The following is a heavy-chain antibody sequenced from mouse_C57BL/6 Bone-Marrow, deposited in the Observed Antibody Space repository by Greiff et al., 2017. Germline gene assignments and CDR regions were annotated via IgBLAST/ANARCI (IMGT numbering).Heavy chain of an antibody. CDR1: GYTFTSSW. Sequence: QVQLQQSGAELVKPGASVKLSCKASGYTFTSSWMHWVKQRPGQGLEWIGMIHPNSGSTNYNEKFKSKATLTVDKSSSTAYMQLSSLTSEDSAVYYCSTYSYAMDDWGQGTSGTVSS. CDR2: IHPNSGST. J-gene: IGHJ4*01. V-gene: IGHV1-64*01. CDR3: STYSYAMDD. D-gene: IGHD2-10*01.